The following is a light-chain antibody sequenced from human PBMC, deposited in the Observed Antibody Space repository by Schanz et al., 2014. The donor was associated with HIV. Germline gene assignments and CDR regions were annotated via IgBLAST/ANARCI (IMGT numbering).Light chain of an antibody. CDR1: SSNFRSNA. CDR3: QSYDISLRGYV. Sequence: QSVLTQPPSASGTPGQRVTISCSGSSSNFRSNAVNWHQQLPGTAPKLVIYNTYHRPSGVPDRFSGSQSGASASLAISGLQSEDEADYYCQSYDISLRGYVFGTGTKLTVL. CDR2: NTY. V-gene: IGLV1-44*01. J-gene: IGLJ1*01.